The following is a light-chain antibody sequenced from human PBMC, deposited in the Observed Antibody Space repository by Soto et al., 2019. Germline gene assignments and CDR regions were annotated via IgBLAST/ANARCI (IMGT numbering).Light chain of an antibody. CDR1: QGIANY. V-gene: IGKV1-39*01. CDR2: GAS. Sequence: DIQMTQSPSSLSASVGDRVTITCRACQGIANYVNWYQQKPGKAPKLLIYGASSLQSGVPSKFSGSGSGTDFTLTISSLQPEDFATYYCQQSFNNPRTFGQGTKVEFK. CDR3: QQSFNNPRT. J-gene: IGKJ1*01.